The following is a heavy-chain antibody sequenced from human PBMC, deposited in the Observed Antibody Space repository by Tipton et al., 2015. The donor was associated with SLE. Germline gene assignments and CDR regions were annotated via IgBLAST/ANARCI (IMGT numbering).Heavy chain of an antibody. CDR1: GGAISTFY. CDR2: IYTSGNT. Sequence: TLSLTCTVSGGAISTFYWSWIRQSAGKGLEWIGNIYTSGNTNYNPSLKSRVTISVDTSKNQFSLKLSSVTAADTAVYYCARVGYSSGSYYFDYWGQGTLVTVSS. D-gene: IGHD6-19*01. J-gene: IGHJ4*02. CDR3: ARVGYSSGSYYFDY. V-gene: IGHV4-4*08.